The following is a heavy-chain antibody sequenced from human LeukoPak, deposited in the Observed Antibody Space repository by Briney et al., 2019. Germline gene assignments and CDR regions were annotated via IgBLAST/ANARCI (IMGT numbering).Heavy chain of an antibody. CDR1: GGSISSGDYY. V-gene: IGHV4-30-4*01. CDR3: AREVPTVTTMYEAYGMDV. D-gene: IGHD4-17*01. CDR2: IYYSGST. Sequence: SETLSLTCTVSGGSISSGDYYWSWIRQPPGKGLEWIVYIYYSGSTYYNPSLKSRVTISVDTSKNQFSLKLSSVTAADTAVYYCAREVPTVTTMYEAYGMDVWGQGTTVTVSS. J-gene: IGHJ6*02.